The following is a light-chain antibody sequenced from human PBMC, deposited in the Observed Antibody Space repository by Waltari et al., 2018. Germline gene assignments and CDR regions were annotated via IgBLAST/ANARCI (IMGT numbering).Light chain of an antibody. J-gene: IGLJ2*01. CDR3: QSYDSSTQI. Sequence: NFMLTQPHPVSESPGKTVTIPHPRSHGSHTSNHVQGSQQRPGSAPTTVIYEDNQRPSGVPDRFSGSIDSSSNSASLTISGLKTEDEADYYCQSYDSSTQIFGGGTKLTVL. CDR1: HGSHTSNH. V-gene: IGLV6-57*03. CDR2: EDN.